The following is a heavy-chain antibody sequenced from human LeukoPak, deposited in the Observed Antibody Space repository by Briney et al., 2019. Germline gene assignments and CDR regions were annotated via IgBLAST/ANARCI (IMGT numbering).Heavy chain of an antibody. V-gene: IGHV1-69*05. Sequence: SVKVSCKASGGTFSSYAISWVRQAPGQGLEWMGRIIPIFGTANYAQKFQGRVTITTDESTSTAYMELSSLRSEDTAVYYCAREPGVWFGELLRAGVFDYWGQGTLVTVSS. CDR3: AREPGVWFGELLRAGVFDY. D-gene: IGHD3-10*01. J-gene: IGHJ4*02. CDR1: GGTFSSYA. CDR2: IIPIFGTA.